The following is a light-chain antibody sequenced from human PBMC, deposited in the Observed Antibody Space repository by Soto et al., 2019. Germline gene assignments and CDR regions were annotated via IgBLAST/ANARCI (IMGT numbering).Light chain of an antibody. V-gene: IGLV2-14*01. J-gene: IGLJ1*01. CDR3: FSYTSSGTYV. Sequence: SMLTQHASVSGSPGQSITMSCTGTSSDVGNYKYVSWYQQHPGKAPKLMIYEVSNRPSGVSNRFSGSKSGNTASLTISGLQAEDETDYYCFSYTSSGTYVFGHATKVTVL. CDR2: EVS. CDR1: SSDVGNYKY.